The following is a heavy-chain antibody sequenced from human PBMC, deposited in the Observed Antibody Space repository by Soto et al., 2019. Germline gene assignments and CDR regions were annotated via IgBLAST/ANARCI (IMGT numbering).Heavy chain of an antibody. Sequence: SQTLSLTCDISGYSVSSNSATWNWIRQSPSRGLEWLGRTYYRSKWYNDYAVSVRGRITINPDTSKNQFSLEVNSVTPEDTAVYYCARTRGSYDLFDYWGQGSPVTVSS. V-gene: IGHV6-1*01. CDR3: ARTRGSYDLFDY. CDR1: GYSVSSNSAT. J-gene: IGHJ4*02. D-gene: IGHD1-26*01. CDR2: TYYRSKWYN.